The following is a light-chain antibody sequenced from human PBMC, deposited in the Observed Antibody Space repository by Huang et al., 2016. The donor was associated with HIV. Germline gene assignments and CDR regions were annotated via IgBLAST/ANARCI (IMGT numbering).Light chain of an antibody. V-gene: IGKV1-27*01. CDR3: QKYDSVPRT. CDR2: AAS. Sequence: DIQMTQYPSSLSASVGERVTITCRASQAINNYLAWYQQKAGQVPKLLIYAASSLQSGVPSRFSGSGSGTDFTLTISSLQPEDVAIYYCQKYDSVPRTFGQGTKVEIK. CDR1: QAINNY. J-gene: IGKJ1*01.